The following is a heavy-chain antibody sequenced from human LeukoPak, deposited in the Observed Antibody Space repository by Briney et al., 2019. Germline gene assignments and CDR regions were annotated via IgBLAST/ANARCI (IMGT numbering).Heavy chain of an antibody. CDR1: GFIFNNYA. CDR2: ISWNSGSI. CDR3: ARHSSNWYFAFDI. V-gene: IGHV3-9*01. Sequence: PGGSLRLSCAGSGFIFNNYAMHWVRQPPGKGLEWVSGISWNSGSIDYADSVKGRFTISRDNSMNTLYLQMNSLRAEDTAVYYCARHSSNWYFAFDIWGQGTMVTVSS. D-gene: IGHD6-13*01. J-gene: IGHJ3*02.